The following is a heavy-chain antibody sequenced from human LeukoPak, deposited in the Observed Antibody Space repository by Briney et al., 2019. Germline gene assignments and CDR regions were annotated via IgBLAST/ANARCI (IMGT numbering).Heavy chain of an antibody. D-gene: IGHD1-1*01. CDR1: GFTFSNYW. CDR2: IDSDGSST. CDR3: ARALSSGNDYQNTLDY. V-gene: IGHV3-74*01. J-gene: IGHJ4*02. Sequence: GGSLRLSCAASGFTFSNYWMHWVRQAPGKGLVWVSRIDSDGSSTTYADSVKGRFTISRDNAKNTLYLQMNSLRAEDTAVYYCARALSSGNDYQNTLDYWGQGTLVTVFS.